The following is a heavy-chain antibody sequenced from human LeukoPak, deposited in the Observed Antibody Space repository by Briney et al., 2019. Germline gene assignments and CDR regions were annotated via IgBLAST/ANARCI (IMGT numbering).Heavy chain of an antibody. V-gene: IGHV1-24*01. Sequence: ASVKVSCKVSGYTLTELSMHWVRQAPGKGLEWMGGFDPEDGETIYAQKFQGRVTMTEDTSTDAAYMELSSLRSEDTAVYYCATAVYDFWSGYFDYWGQGTLVTVSS. CDR2: FDPEDGET. D-gene: IGHD3-3*01. J-gene: IGHJ4*02. CDR1: GYTLTELS. CDR3: ATAVYDFWSGYFDY.